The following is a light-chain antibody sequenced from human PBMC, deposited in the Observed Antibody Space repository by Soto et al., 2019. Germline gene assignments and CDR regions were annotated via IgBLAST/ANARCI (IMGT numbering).Light chain of an antibody. Sequence: QSALTQPRSMSGSPGQSVTISCTGTSSDVVSWYQQHPGKAPKLIIYYVSQRPSGVPDRFSGSKSGNTASLTISGLQAEDEADYYCCSSAGGFTWVFGGGTQLTVL. J-gene: IGLJ3*02. CDR1: SSDV. CDR3: CSSAGGFTWV. V-gene: IGLV2-11*01. CDR2: YVS.